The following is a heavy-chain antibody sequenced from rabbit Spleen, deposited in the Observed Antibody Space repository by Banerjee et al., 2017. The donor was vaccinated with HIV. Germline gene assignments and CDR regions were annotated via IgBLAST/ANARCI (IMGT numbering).Heavy chain of an antibody. CDR2: IDSGSSGFT. Sequence: QQQLEESGGGLVKPGGTLTLTCKASGIDFSSDSYMCWVRQAPGKGLEWIACIDSGSSGFTYFATWAKGRFTISKTSSTTVTLQMTRLTAADTATYFCARDTSSSFSSYGMDLWGPGTLVTVS. J-gene: IGHJ6*01. CDR3: ARDTSSSFSSYGMDL. CDR1: GIDFSSDSY. V-gene: IGHV1S45*01. D-gene: IGHD1-1*01.